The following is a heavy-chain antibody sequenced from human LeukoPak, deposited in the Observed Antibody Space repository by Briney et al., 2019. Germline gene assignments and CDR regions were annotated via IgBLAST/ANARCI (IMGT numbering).Heavy chain of an antibody. CDR3: ARTVDTAMDSHWFDP. J-gene: IGHJ5*02. D-gene: IGHD5-18*01. V-gene: IGHV1-69*01. CDR2: IIPIFGTA. Sequence: SVKVSFNSSGGTFSSYAISWVRQAPGQGLEWMGGIIPIFGTANYAQKFQGRVTITADESTSTAYMELSSLRSEDTAVYYCARTVDTAMDSHWFDPWGHGTLVTVSS. CDR1: GGTFSSYA.